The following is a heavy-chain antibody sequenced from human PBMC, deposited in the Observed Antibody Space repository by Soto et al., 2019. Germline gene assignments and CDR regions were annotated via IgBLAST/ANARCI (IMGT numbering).Heavy chain of an antibody. V-gene: IGHV3-64*01. CDR2: LSSNGVGT. Sequence: EVQLAESGGGLAQPGGSLRLSCAASGFTLSGYAMDWVRQAPGKGLEYVSGLSSNGVGTYYANSVQGRFTISRDNSKNTVYLQMGSLRPEDMAVYYVARRARPDFYYMDVWGKGTTVTVSS. D-gene: IGHD6-6*01. CDR3: ARRARPDFYYMDV. CDR1: GFTLSGYA. J-gene: IGHJ6*03.